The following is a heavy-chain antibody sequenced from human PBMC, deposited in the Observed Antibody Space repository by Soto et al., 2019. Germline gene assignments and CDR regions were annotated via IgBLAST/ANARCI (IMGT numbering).Heavy chain of an antibody. D-gene: IGHD1-7*01. J-gene: IGHJ4*02. Sequence: QVHLVESGGGVVQPGRSLRLSCAASGFTFSTYGMHWVRQAPGKGLEWVAVIWYDGSYTYYAESLRGRFTISRDNSKNSLFLQMMSLRAEDTAVYYCATGQTDSKVELRPYNVDYWGQGTLVTVSS. CDR3: ATGQTDSKVELRPYNVDY. CDR1: GFTFSTYG. CDR2: IWYDGSYT. V-gene: IGHV3-33*01.